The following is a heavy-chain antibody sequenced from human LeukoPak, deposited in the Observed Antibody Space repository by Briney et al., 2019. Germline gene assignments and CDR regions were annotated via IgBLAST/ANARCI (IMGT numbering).Heavy chain of an antibody. CDR2: INGDGSST. Sequence: PGGSLRLSCAASGFTFSSYWMHWVRQAPGKGLVWVSRINGDGSSTTYADSVKGRFTISRDNAKNTLYLQMNSLRAEDTAVYYCARDRAGGNSRYFDLWGRGTLVTVSS. D-gene: IGHD4-23*01. CDR3: ARDRAGGNSRYFDL. CDR1: GFTFSSYW. J-gene: IGHJ2*01. V-gene: IGHV3-74*01.